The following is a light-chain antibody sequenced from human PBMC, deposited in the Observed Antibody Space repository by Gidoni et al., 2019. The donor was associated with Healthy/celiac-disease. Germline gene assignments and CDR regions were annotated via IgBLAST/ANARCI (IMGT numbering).Light chain of an antibody. J-gene: IGKJ2*01. CDR2: DAS. Sequence: DIQMTLSPSSLSASLGDRVTITCQASQDISNYFNRYQQKPGKAPKHLIYDASNLETGVPSRFSGNGSGTDVTYTISSLQPEDIATYYCQQYDNLPPYTFGQGTKLEIK. CDR3: QQYDNLPPYT. V-gene: IGKV1-33*01. CDR1: QDISNY.